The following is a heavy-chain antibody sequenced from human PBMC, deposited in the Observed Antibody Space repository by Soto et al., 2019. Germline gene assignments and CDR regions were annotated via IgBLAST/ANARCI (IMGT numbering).Heavy chain of an antibody. D-gene: IGHD5-18*01. Sequence: VGSLRLSCASSVFSFSSHGMHCVRHSPGKGLEWVAVVTFDGSHQYYADSVKGRFTISRDNSRNMVYLQMNSLREDDTAIYFCAISSISEYRGPFDLGGQGSPV. CDR3: AISSISEYRGPFDL. V-gene: IGHV3-30*03. CDR1: VFSFSSHG. CDR2: VTFDGSHQ. J-gene: IGHJ5*02.